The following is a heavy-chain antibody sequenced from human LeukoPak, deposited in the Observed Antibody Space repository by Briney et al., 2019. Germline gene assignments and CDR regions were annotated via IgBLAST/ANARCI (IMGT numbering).Heavy chain of an antibody. Sequence: SETLSLTCTVSGGSISSSSYYWGWIRQPPGKGLEWIGSIYYSGSTYYNPSLKSRVTISVDTSKNQFSLKLSSVTAADTAVYYCARRGYYDSSGYYLDAFDIWGQGAMVTVSS. J-gene: IGHJ3*02. CDR1: GGSISSSSYY. D-gene: IGHD3-22*01. V-gene: IGHV4-39*01. CDR2: IYYSGST. CDR3: ARRGYYDSSGYYLDAFDI.